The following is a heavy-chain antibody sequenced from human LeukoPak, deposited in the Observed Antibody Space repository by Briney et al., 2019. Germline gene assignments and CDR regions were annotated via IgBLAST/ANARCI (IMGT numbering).Heavy chain of an antibody. D-gene: IGHD3-3*01. J-gene: IGHJ5*02. V-gene: IGHV3-33*06. CDR2: MWYDGSNK. Sequence: GGSLRLSCAASGFTFSSYGMHWVRQAPGKGLEWVAVMWYDGSNKYYADSVKGRFTISRDNSKNTLYLQMNSLRAEDTAVYYCAKEYYDFRSGYYPRGWFDPWGQGTLVTVSS. CDR1: GFTFSSYG. CDR3: AKEYYDFRSGYYPRGWFDP.